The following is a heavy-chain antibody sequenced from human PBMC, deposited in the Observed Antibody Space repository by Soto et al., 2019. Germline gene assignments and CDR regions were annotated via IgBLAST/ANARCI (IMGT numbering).Heavy chain of an antibody. J-gene: IGHJ4*02. CDR3: ARDQTPGYYDSSGYYY. CDR1: GGSISSGGYY. CDR2: IYYSGST. V-gene: IGHV4-39*07. Sequence: SETLSLTCAVSGGSISSGGYYWSWIRQPPGKGLEWIGSIYYSGSTYYNPSLKSRVTISVDTSKNQFSLILSSVTSADTAVYYCARDQTPGYYDSSGYYYWGQGTLVTVSS. D-gene: IGHD3-22*01.